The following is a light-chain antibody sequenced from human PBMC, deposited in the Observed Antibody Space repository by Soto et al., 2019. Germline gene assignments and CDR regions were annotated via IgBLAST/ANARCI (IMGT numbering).Light chain of an antibody. CDR3: QQRSNWPT. V-gene: IGKV3D-20*02. J-gene: IGKJ5*01. CDR2: GAS. Sequence: EIVLTQSPGTLSLARGERATLSCRASQSVSSSYLAWYQQKPGQAPRLLIYGASTRATGIPARFSGSGSGTDFTLTISSLEPEDFAVYYCQQRSNWPTFGQGTRLEI. CDR1: QSVSSSY.